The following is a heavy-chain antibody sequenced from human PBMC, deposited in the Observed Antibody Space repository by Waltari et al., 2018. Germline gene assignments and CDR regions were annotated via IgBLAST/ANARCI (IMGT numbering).Heavy chain of an antibody. D-gene: IGHD1-20*01. CDR2: ISVSDAP. CDR3: AKPFYNWDDPLHS. V-gene: IGHV3-23*01. Sequence: EVQLLESGGGLVQPGGSLRLSCQASGFTSLTHAINWVRQAPGKGLEWVSSISVSDAPYYADSVKGRFTVSRDYSDNTIHLQMDSLRADDTAVYFCAKPFYNWDDPLHSWGQGAPVTVSS. J-gene: IGHJ1*01. CDR1: GFTSLTHA.